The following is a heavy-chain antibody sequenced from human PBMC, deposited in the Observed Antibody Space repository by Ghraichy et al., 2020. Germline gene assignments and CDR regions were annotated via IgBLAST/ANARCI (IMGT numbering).Heavy chain of an antibody. J-gene: IGHJ1*01. V-gene: IGHV3-74*01. CDR3: ARGYSYGL. CDR2: INSDGSST. CDR1: GFTFSSYW. Sequence: GESLNISCAASGFTFSSYWMHWVRQAPGKGLVWVSSINSDGSSTSYADSVKGRFTISRDNAKNTLYLQMNSLRAEDTAVYYCARGYSYGLWGQGTLVTVSS. D-gene: IGHD5-18*01.